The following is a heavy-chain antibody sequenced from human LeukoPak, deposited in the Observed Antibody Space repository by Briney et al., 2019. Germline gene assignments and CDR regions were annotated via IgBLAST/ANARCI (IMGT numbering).Heavy chain of an antibody. CDR1: GGSIINTNW. D-gene: IGHD1-26*01. Sequence: PSETLSRTCDVSGGSIINTNWWSWVRQPPGQRLEWIGEVSLAGQTNYNPSLNGRVTMSLDESSNQLSLKLTSVTAADTAIYYCSRESGAFCPFGYWGQGTLVIVPS. V-gene: IGHV4-4*02. CDR2: VSLAGQT. J-gene: IGHJ4*02. CDR3: SRESGAFCPFGY.